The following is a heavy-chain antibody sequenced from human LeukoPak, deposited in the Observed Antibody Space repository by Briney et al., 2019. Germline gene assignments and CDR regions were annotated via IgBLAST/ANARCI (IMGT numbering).Heavy chain of an antibody. V-gene: IGHV4-59*12. Sequence: SETLSLTCTVSGGSISSYYWSWIRQPPGKGLEWIGYIYYSGSTNYNPSLKSRVTISVDTSKNQFSLKLSSVTAADTAVYYCARGRVPYYYGSGSYFDPWGQGTLVTVSS. J-gene: IGHJ5*02. D-gene: IGHD3-10*01. CDR1: GGSISSYY. CDR2: IYYSGST. CDR3: ARGRVPYYYGSGSYFDP.